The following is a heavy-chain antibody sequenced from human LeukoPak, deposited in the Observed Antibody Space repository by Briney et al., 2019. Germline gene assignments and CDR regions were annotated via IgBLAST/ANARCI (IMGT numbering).Heavy chain of an antibody. J-gene: IGHJ6*03. CDR3: AGVILGYCSSTSCYPLYYYYMDV. CDR1: GGSFSGYY. Sequence: SETLSLTCAVYGGSFSGYYWSWIRQPPGKGLEWIGEINHSGSTNYSPSLKSRVTLSVDTSKNQFSLKLSSVTAADTAVYYCAGVILGYCSSTSCYPLYYYYMDVWGKGTTVTVSS. V-gene: IGHV4-34*01. D-gene: IGHD2-2*01. CDR2: INHSGST.